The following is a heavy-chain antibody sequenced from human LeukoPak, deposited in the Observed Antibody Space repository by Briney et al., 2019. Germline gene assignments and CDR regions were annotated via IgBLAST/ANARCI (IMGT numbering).Heavy chain of an antibody. CDR2: IYYSGST. J-gene: IGHJ4*02. V-gene: IGHV4-59*12. Sequence: KPSETLSLTCTVSGGSISNYYWSWIRQPPGKGLEWIGYIYYSGSTNYNPSLKSRVTISLDTSKNQFSLKLSSVTAADTAVYYCARDHPYYYDSSGYLDYWGQGTLVTVSS. CDR1: GGSISNYY. D-gene: IGHD3-22*01. CDR3: ARDHPYYYDSSGYLDY.